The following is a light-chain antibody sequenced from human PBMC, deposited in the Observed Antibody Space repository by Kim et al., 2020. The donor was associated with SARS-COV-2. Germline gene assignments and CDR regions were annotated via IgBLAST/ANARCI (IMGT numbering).Light chain of an antibody. V-gene: IGLV1-47*01. J-gene: IGLJ3*02. CDR1: SSNVGTNY. CDR2: KDR. Sequence: GQRVTISCSGGSSNVGTNYAHWYQHLPGTAPKLLIYKDRQRPSGVPDRFSGSKSGTSASLAISGLQSEDEADYYCATWDDSLSGPVFGGGTKVTVL. CDR3: ATWDDSLSGPV.